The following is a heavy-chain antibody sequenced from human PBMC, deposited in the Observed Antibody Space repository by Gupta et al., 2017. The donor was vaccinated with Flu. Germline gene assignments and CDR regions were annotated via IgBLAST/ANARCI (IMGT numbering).Heavy chain of an antibody. Sequence: EVELLESGGASGRPGGSLRLSCATSGFTFNIYVMTWVRQAPGKGLEWVAGISGRGGSTYYADSVRGRFTISRDNSKNTVYLQMSSLRGADTARYYCVKGEGLKSNAGQDWGQGTVVTVSS. J-gene: IGHJ4*02. V-gene: IGHV3-23*01. D-gene: IGHD1-14*01. CDR3: VKGEGLKSNAGQD. CDR1: GFTFNIYV. CDR2: ISGRGGST.